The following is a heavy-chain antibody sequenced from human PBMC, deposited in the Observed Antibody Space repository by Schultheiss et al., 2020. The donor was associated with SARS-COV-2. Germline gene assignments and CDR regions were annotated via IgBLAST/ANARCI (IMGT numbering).Heavy chain of an antibody. CDR2: INHSGST. CDR3: ARGREGQSLDY. Sequence: SETLSLTCAVYGGSFSGYYWGWIRQPPGKGLEWIGEINHSGSTNYNPSLKSRVTISVDTSKNQFSLKLSSVTAADTAVYYCARGREGQSLDYWGQGTLVTVSS. J-gene: IGHJ4*02. D-gene: IGHD1-26*01. V-gene: IGHV4-34*01. CDR1: GGSFSGYY.